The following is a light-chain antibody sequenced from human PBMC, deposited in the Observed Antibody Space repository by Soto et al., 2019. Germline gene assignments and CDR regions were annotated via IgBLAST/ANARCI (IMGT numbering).Light chain of an antibody. V-gene: IGKV3-11*01. J-gene: IGKJ4*01. CDR1: QSVSSY. Sequence: IVLTQSPATLSLSPGERATLSCRASQSVSSYLAWYQQKPGQAPRLLIYDASNRAPGIPARFSGSGSGTDFTLTISILEPEDFAVYYCQQRSNWPLTFGGGTKVEIK. CDR2: DAS. CDR3: QQRSNWPLT.